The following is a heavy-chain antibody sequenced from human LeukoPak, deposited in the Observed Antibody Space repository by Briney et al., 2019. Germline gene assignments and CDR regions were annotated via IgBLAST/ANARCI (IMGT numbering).Heavy chain of an antibody. CDR2: INPNSGGT. Sequence: PVASVKVSCTASGYTFTGYYMHWVRQAPGQGLEWMGWINPNSGGTNYAQKFQGRVTMTRDTSISTAYMELSRLRSDDTAVYYCARSGITMVRGVRGYWFDPWGQGTLVTVSS. J-gene: IGHJ5*02. V-gene: IGHV1-2*02. CDR3: ARSGITMVRGVRGYWFDP. D-gene: IGHD3-10*01. CDR1: GYTFTGYY.